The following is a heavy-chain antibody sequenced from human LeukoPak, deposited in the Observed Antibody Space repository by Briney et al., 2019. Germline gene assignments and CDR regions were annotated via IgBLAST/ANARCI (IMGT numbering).Heavy chain of an antibody. D-gene: IGHD3-10*01. J-gene: IGHJ4*02. V-gene: IGHV3-21*01. Sequence: GSLQLSCSASGFPFMSYSMNWVRPAPGKGLGWVFSISSSSSYIYYADSVKGRFTISRDNAKNSLYLQMNSLRAEDTAVYYCARAYYGSGSYYIDCWGQGTLVTVSS. CDR1: GFPFMSYS. CDR2: ISSSSSYI. CDR3: ARAYYGSGSYYIDC.